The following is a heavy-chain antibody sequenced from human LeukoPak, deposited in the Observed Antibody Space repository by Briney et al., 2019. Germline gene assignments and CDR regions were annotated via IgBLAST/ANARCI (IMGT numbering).Heavy chain of an antibody. V-gene: IGHV1-2*02. CDR2: INPNSGGT. CDR3: ARGDVVVTAYDY. J-gene: IGHJ4*02. D-gene: IGHD2-21*02. CDR1: GYTFTGYY. Sequence: ASVKVSCKASGYTFTGYYMHWVRQAPGQRLEWMGWINPNSGGTNYAQKFQGRVTMTRDTSISTAYMELSRLRSDDTAVYYCARGDVVVTAYDYWGQGTLVTVSS.